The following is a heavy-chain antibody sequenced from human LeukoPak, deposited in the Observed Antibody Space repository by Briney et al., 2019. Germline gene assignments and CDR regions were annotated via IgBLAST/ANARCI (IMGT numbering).Heavy chain of an antibody. CDR3: ARDRISYYDRDAFDI. V-gene: IGHV4-59*01. CDR2: IYYSGST. Sequence: PSETLSLTCTVSGGSITGYYWSWIRQPPGKGLEWIGYIYYSGSTNYNPSLKSRVTISVDTSKTHFSLKLTSVTATDTAVYYCARDRISYYDRDAFDIWGQGTMLTVSS. CDR1: GGSITGYY. D-gene: IGHD3-22*01. J-gene: IGHJ3*02.